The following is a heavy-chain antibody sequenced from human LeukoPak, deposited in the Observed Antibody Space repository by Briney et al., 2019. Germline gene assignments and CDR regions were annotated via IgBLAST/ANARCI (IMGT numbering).Heavy chain of an antibody. CDR1: GFRFSSYA. CDR3: ARPLGSSWFPFEY. CDR2: ISSDETNK. J-gene: IGHJ4*02. Sequence: GRSQRLFCAASGFRFSSYAMHWVRQAPGKGLEWVALISSDETNKYYADSVKGRFTVSRDNSKNTLYLQMNSLRPEDTAVYYCARPLGSSWFPFEYLGQGTLVTVSS. V-gene: IGHV3-30-3*01. D-gene: IGHD6-13*01.